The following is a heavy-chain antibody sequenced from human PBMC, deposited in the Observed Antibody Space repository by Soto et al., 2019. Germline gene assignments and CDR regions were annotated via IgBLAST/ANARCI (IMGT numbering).Heavy chain of an antibody. CDR3: AAILGMDV. V-gene: IGHV3-7*02. CDR2: IKKDGSEK. J-gene: IGHJ6*02. Sequence: EVQLVESGGGLVQPGGSLRLSCAVSGFTFSNYWMSWVRQAPGKGLEWVANIKKDGSEKYYVDSVKGRFINSRDNGKKPLYLQMIGLRAEDTAVYYCAAILGMDVWGQGTTVTVSS. D-gene: IGHD3-3*02. CDR1: GFTFSNYW.